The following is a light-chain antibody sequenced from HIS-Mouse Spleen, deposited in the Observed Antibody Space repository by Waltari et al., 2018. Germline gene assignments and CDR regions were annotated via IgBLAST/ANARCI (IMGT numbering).Light chain of an antibody. V-gene: IGLV3-1*01. CDR2: QDS. CDR1: KLGDKY. Sequence: SYELTQPPSVSVSPGQPASITCSGDKLGDKYACWYQQKPGQSPVLVIYQDSKRPSGIPERLAGSNSGNTATLTISGTQAMDEADYYCQAWDSSTVVFGGGTKLTVL. J-gene: IGLJ2*01. CDR3: QAWDSSTVV.